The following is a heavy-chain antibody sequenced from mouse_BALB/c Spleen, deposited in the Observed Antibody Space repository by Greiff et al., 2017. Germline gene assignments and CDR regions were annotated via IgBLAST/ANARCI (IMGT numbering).Heavy chain of an antibody. D-gene: IGHD2-3*01. CDR2: INPSTGYT. CDR3: ARSDGYYLDY. CDR1: GYTFTSYW. V-gene: IGHV1-7*01. Sequence: QVQLKESGAELAKPGASVKMSCKASGYTFTSYWMHWVKQRPGQGLEWIGYINPSTGYTEYNHKFKDKATLTADKSSSTAYMQLSSLTSEDSAVYYCARSDGYYLDYWGQGTTLTVSS. J-gene: IGHJ2*01.